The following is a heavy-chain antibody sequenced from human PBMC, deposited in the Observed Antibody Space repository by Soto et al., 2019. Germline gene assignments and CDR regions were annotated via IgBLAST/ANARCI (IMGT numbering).Heavy chain of an antibody. CDR2: IYPGDSDT. CDR1: GYSFTSYW. V-gene: IGHV5-51*01. CDR3: ARLSLSTSSSSYYYGMDV. D-gene: IGHD6-6*01. J-gene: IGHJ6*02. Sequence: GESLKISCKVSGYSFTSYWIGGVRQMPGKGLEWMGIIYPGDSDTRYSPSFQGQVTISADKSISTAYLQWSSLKASDTAMYYCARLSLSTSSSSYYYGMDVWGQGTTVTVSS.